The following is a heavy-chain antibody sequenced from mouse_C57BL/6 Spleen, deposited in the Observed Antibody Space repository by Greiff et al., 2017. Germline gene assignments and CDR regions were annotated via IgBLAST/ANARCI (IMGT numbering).Heavy chain of an antibody. V-gene: IGHV1-20*01. Sequence: EVQLQQSGPELVKPGDSVKISCKASGYSFTGYFMNWVMQSHGKSLEWIGRINPYNGDTFYNQKFKGKATLTVDKSSSTAHMELRSLKSEDSAVYYCEREEVRAWFAYWGQGTLVTVSA. J-gene: IGHJ3*01. CDR3: EREEVRAWFAY. CDR1: GYSFTGYF. CDR2: INPYNGDT. D-gene: IGHD2-2*01.